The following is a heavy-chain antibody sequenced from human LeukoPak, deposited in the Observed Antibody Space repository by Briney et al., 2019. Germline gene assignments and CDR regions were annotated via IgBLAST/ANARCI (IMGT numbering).Heavy chain of an antibody. D-gene: IGHD3-3*01. V-gene: IGHV4-59*01. CDR1: GGSISNYY. J-gene: IGHJ4*02. CDR2: LYYSGDT. Sequence: SKTLSLTCSVSGGSISNYYWSWIRQPPGKGLEWIGYLYYSGDTNYNPSLKSRVTISVDTSKNQFSLSLSSVTAADTAVYYCASSHPLGSNSDYYTPFDYWGQGTLVTVSS. CDR3: ASSHPLGSNSDYYTPFDY.